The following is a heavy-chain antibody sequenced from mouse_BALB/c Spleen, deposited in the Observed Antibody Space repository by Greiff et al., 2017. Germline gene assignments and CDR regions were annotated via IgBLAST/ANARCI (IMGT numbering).Heavy chain of an antibody. CDR3: AREVGFAY. CDR1: GYTFTSYT. V-gene: IGHV1-4*02. CDR2: INPSSGYT. D-gene: IGHD1-1*02. J-gene: IGHJ3*01. Sequence: VQLQQSAAELARPGASVKMSCKASGYTFTSYTMHWVKQRPGQGLEWIGYINPSSGYTEYNQKFKDKTTLTADKSSSTAYMQLSSLTSEDSAVYYCAREVGFAYWGQGTLVTVSA.